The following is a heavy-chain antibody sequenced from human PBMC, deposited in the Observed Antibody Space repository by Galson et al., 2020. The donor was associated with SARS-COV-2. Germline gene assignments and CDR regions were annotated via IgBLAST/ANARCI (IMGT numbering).Heavy chain of an antibody. J-gene: IGHJ6*02. V-gene: IGHV3-64D*08. CDR3: VRNVVPDATLYYYGLDV. CDR2: ISSNGGNT. D-gene: IGHD2-2*01. Sequence: TGGSLRLSCSASGFTFSTYPMHWVRQAPGKGLEYVSAISSNGGNTYHANSVKGRFTISRDNSKNTLYLQMSTLRPEDTAVYYCVRNVVPDATLYYYGLDVWGQGTTVTVSS. CDR1: GFTFSTYP.